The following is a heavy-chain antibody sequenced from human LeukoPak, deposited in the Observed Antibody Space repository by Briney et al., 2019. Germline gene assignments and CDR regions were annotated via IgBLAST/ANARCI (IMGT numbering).Heavy chain of an antibody. V-gene: IGHV3-43*01. CDR1: GFTFDHYT. J-gene: IGHJ4*02. CDR3: AKDGKTFFAY. CDR2: ISWDGGST. Sequence: GGSLRLSCAASGFTFDHYTMHWVRQAPGKGLEWVSLISWDGGSTYYADSVKGRFTISRDNSKNSLSLQMNSLRAEDTALYYCAKDGKTFFAYWGQGTLVTVSS.